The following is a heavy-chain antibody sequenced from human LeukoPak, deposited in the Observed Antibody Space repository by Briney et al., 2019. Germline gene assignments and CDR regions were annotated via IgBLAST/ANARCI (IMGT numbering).Heavy chain of an antibody. CDR3: ARHSGSYSPPAPFYFDY. CDR2: IYYSGST. J-gene: IGHJ4*02. V-gene: IGHV4-59*08. D-gene: IGHD1-26*01. Sequence: SETLSLTCTVSGGSISSYYWSLIRQPPGKGLEWIGYIYYSGSTNYNPSLKSRVTISVDTSKNQFSLKLSSVTAADTAVYYCARHSGSYSPPAPFYFDYWGQGTLVTVSS. CDR1: GGSISSYY.